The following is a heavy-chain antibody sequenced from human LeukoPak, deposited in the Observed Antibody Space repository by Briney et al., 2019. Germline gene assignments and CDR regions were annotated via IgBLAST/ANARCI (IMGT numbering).Heavy chain of an antibody. CDR1: GYTLTELS. CDR3: ATRAPHSSGYYYVDAFDI. J-gene: IGHJ3*02. V-gene: IGHV1-24*01. Sequence: ASVTVSFKVSGYTLTELSMHWVRQAPGKGLEWMGGFDPEDGEPIYAQKFQGRVTMTEDTSTDTAYMELSSLRSEDTAVYYCATRAPHSSGYYYVDAFDIWGQGTMVTVSS. D-gene: IGHD3-22*01. CDR2: FDPEDGEP.